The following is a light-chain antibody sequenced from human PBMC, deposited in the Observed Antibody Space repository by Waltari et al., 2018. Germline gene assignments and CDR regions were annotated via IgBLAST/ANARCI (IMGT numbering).Light chain of an antibody. J-gene: IGKJ4*01. CDR1: QDLDNN. V-gene: IGKV1-33*01. Sequence: DIQMTQSPFSLSASVGHRVTITCQATQDLDNNLNWHQPKPGKAPNLLIYEVSNLKTEVQSRLSGSETRADYTLTITDQQPEEFATYYCQQYDRINLTFGGRNK. CDR2: EVS. CDR3: QQYDRINLT.